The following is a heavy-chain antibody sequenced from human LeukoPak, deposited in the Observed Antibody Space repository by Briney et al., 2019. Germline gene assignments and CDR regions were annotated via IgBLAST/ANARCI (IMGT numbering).Heavy chain of an antibody. J-gene: IGHJ4*02. Sequence: VASVKVSCKTSGYTFTAYYMHWVRQAPGQGLEWMGWINPNSGGTNYVQKFQGRVTMTRDTSISTAYMELSRLRSDDAAVYYCASVDTAMVGLYFDYWGQGTLVTVSS. V-gene: IGHV1-2*02. D-gene: IGHD5-18*01. CDR1: GYTFTAYY. CDR2: INPNSGGT. CDR3: ASVDTAMVGLYFDY.